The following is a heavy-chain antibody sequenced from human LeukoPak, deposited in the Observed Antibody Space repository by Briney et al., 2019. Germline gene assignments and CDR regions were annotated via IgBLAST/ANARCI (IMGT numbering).Heavy chain of an antibody. CDR3: ARSFRYYSNYPFDY. Sequence: PSETLSLTCAVYGGSFSSYYWSWIRQPPGKGLEWIGYIYYSGSTNYNPSLKSRVTISVDTSKNQFSLKLSSVTAADTAVYYCARSFRYYSNYPFDYWGQGTLVTVSS. D-gene: IGHD4-11*01. V-gene: IGHV4-59*01. CDR1: GGSFSSYY. CDR2: IYYSGST. J-gene: IGHJ4*02.